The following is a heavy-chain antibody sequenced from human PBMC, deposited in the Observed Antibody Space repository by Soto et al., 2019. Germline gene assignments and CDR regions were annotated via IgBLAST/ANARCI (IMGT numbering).Heavy chain of an antibody. V-gene: IGHV4-4*07. CDR2: IYATGTT. J-gene: IGHJ5*02. D-gene: IGHD1-1*01. Sequence: SDTLSLTCTVSGASISGFDWSWIRKSAGKGLEWIGRIYATGTTDYNPSLKSRVMMSVDTSKKQFSLKLRSVTAADTAVYYCVRDGTKTLRDWFDPWGQGISVTVS. CDR1: GASISGFD. CDR3: VRDGTKTLRDWFDP.